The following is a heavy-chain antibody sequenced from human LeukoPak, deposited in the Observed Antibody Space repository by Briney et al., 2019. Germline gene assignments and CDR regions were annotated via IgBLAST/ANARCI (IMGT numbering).Heavy chain of an antibody. J-gene: IGHJ5*02. Sequence: ASVKVSCKASGYTFARYYIHWVRQAPGQGLEWMGIINPSGGSTRDAQKFQGRGTMTRDTSTSTVYMELSSLRSDDTAVYYCARGGYYDSSGSFDPWGQGTLVTVSS. V-gene: IGHV1-46*01. CDR3: ARGGYYDSSGSFDP. CDR1: GYTFARYY. CDR2: INPSGGST. D-gene: IGHD3-22*01.